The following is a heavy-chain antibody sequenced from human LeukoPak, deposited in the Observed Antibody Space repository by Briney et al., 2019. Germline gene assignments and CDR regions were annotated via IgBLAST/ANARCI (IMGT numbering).Heavy chain of an antibody. CDR2: MNPNSGNT. V-gene: IGHV1-8*01. CDR1: GYTFTSYD. Sequence: GASVKVSCKASGYTFTSYDINWVRQATGQGLEWMGWMNPNSGNTGYAQKFQGRVTMTRNTSISTAYMELSSLRSEDTAVYYCARVVSGWYSIYYYYMDVWGKGTTVTISS. J-gene: IGHJ6*03. CDR3: ARVVSGWYSIYYYYMDV. D-gene: IGHD6-19*01.